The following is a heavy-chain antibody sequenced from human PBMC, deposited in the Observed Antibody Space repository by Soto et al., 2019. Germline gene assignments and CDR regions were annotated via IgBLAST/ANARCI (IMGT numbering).Heavy chain of an antibody. CDR1: GYSFTSYW. CDR2: IYPGDSDT. Sequence: GESLKISCKGSGYSFTSYWIGWVRQMPGKGLEWMGIIYPGDSDTRYSPSFQGKVTISADKSISTAYLQWSSLKASDTAMYYCARVVVAATGYYYGMDVWGQGTTVTVSS. CDR3: ARVVVAATGYYYGMDV. D-gene: IGHD2-15*01. V-gene: IGHV5-51*01. J-gene: IGHJ6*02.